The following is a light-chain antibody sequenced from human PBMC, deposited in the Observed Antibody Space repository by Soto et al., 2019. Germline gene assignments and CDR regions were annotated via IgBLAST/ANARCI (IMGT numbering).Light chain of an antibody. V-gene: IGKV1-39*01. Sequence: DIQMTQSPSSLSASVGDRVTITCRASQSISSYLNWYQQKPGKAPKLLIYAASSLQSGVPSRFSGSGYGTDFTLTISSLQPEDFATYYCQQSYSTHYTFGQGTRLEIK. CDR1: QSISSY. CDR3: QQSYSTHYT. J-gene: IGKJ5*01. CDR2: AAS.